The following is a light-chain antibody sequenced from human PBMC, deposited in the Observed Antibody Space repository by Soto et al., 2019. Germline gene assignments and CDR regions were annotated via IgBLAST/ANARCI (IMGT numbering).Light chain of an antibody. J-gene: IGKJ3*01. Sequence: DIVMTQSPDSLAVSLGERATINCKSSQSVLYNSNNKNYLAWYQQKPGQPPKLLIYWASIRESGVPDRFSGSGSGTDFTLTISSLQAEDVAVYYCQQYYDTSSTFGPGTKVDIK. CDR3: QQYYDTSST. V-gene: IGKV4-1*01. CDR2: WAS. CDR1: QSVLYNSNNKNY.